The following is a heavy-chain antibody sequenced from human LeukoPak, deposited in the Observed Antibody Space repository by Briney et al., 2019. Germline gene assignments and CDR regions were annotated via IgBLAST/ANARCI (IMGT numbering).Heavy chain of an antibody. J-gene: IGHJ3*02. V-gene: IGHV3-9*01. CDR1: GFTFDDYA. CDR3: AKDIDSSSWYFRAFDI. D-gene: IGHD6-13*01. CDR2: ISWNSGSI. Sequence: TGGSLRLSCAASGFTFDDYAMHWVRQAPGKGLEWVSGISWNSGSIGYADSVKGRFTISRDNAKNSLYLQMNSLRAEDTALHYCAKDIDSSSWYFRAFDIWGQGTMVTVSS.